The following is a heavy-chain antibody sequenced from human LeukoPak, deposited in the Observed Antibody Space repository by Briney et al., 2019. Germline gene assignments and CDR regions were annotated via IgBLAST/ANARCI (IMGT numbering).Heavy chain of an antibody. CDR1: GGSISSYY. D-gene: IGHD3-3*01. Sequence: SETLSLTCTVSGGSISSYYWSWIRQPPGKGLEWIGYIYTSGSTNYNPSLKSRVTISVDTSKNQFSLKLSSVTAADTAVYYCARHYDFWSGYPGYFDHWGQGTLVTVSS. CDR3: ARHYDFWSGYPGYFDH. CDR2: IYTSGST. J-gene: IGHJ4*02. V-gene: IGHV4-4*09.